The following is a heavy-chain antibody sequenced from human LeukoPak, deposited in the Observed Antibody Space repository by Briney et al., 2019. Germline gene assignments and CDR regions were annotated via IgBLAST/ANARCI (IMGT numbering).Heavy chain of an antibody. Sequence: GGSLRLSCAASGFTFSSHSMNWVRQAPGKGLEWVSYISSSSSTIYYADSVKGRFTISTDNAKNSLYLQMNSLRAEDTAVYYCARGAYYYEDWGQGTLVTVSS. V-gene: IGHV3-48*01. CDR2: ISSSSSTI. J-gene: IGHJ4*02. CDR3: ARGAYYYED. CDR1: GFTFSSHS.